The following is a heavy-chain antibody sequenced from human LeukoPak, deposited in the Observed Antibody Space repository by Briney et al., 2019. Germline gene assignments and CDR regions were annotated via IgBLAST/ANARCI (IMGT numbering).Heavy chain of an antibody. CDR3: ARQDGDGYKSPRYYFDY. V-gene: IGHV5-51*01. CDR2: IYPGDSDT. CDR1: GFSFSNYG. Sequence: GWSLRLSCAASGFSFSNYGMNWVRQAPGKGLEWMGIIYPGDSDTRYSPSFQGKVTISADKYIRTAYLQWSSLKASDTAMYYCARQDGDGYKSPRYYFDYWGQGTLVTVSS. J-gene: IGHJ4*02. D-gene: IGHD5-24*01.